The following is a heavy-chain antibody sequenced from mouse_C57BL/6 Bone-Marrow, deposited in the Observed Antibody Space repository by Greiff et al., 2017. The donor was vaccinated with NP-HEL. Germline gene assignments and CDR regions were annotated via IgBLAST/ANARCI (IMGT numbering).Heavy chain of an antibody. V-gene: IGHV1-55*01. J-gene: IGHJ1*03. CDR3: AGITTVVAPSYWYFDV. CDR2: IYPGSGST. D-gene: IGHD1-1*01. CDR1: GYTFTSYW. Sequence: QVQLQQPGAELVKPGASVKMSCKASGYTFTSYWITWMKQRPGQGLEWIGDIYPGSGSTNYNEKFKSKATLTVDTSSSTAYMQLSSLTSEDSAVYYCAGITTVVAPSYWYFDVWGTGTTVTVSS.